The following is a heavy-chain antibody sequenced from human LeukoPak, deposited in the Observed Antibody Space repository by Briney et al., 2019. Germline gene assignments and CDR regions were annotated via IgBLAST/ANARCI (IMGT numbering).Heavy chain of an antibody. D-gene: IGHD3-22*01. CDR3: ARSGYYYFDYFDY. Sequence: PGGSLRLSCAASGXTFSDYWMHWVRQAPGKGLMWVSRINNDGSSTTYADSVQGRFTISRDNAKNTLYLQMNSLRAEDTAVYYCARSGYYYFDYFDYWGQGTLVTVSS. CDR2: INNDGSST. V-gene: IGHV3-74*03. CDR1: GXTFSDYW. J-gene: IGHJ4*02.